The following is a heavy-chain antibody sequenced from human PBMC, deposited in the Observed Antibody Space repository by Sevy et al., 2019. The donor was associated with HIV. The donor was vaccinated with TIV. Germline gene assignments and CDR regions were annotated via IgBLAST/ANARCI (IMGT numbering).Heavy chain of an antibody. CDR3: ARADNGDYSGEFDY. J-gene: IGHJ4*02. V-gene: IGHV3-30-3*01. Sequence: GGSLRLSCAASGITFSSHAMHWVRQAPGKGLEWVTIISYDGSNKYYADSVKGRFTISRDNSKNTPYLQMNSLRAEDTAVYYCARADNGDYSGEFDYWGQGTLVTVSS. CDR2: ISYDGSNK. D-gene: IGHD4-17*01. CDR1: GITFSSHA.